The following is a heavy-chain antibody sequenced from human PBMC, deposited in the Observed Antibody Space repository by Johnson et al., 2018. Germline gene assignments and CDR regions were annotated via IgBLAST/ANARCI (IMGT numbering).Heavy chain of an antibody. Sequence: QVQLQESGPGLVKPSETLSLPCTVSGGSISSYYWSWIRQPPGKGLEWIGYIYYSGSTNYNPSLKSRVTISVDTSKNRFSLKLSSVTAADTAVYYCARDGGTDAFDVWGQGTMVTVSS. CDR3: ARDGGTDAFDV. CDR1: GGSISSYY. CDR2: IYYSGST. V-gene: IGHV4-59*01. J-gene: IGHJ3*01. D-gene: IGHD1-1*01.